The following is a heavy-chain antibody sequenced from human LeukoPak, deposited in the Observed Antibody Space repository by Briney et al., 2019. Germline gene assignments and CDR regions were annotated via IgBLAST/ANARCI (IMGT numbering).Heavy chain of an antibody. CDR2: IYHSGRT. Sequence: PSETLSLTCGVSGYSISSGYYWGWIRQPPGKGLEWIGSIYHSGRTYYNPSLKSRVTISVDTSKNQSSLKLTSVTAADTAVYYCATEVGQWLVRTWGQGTLVTVSS. V-gene: IGHV4-38-2*01. J-gene: IGHJ5*02. CDR3: ATEVGQWLVRT. CDR1: GYSISSGYY. D-gene: IGHD6-19*01.